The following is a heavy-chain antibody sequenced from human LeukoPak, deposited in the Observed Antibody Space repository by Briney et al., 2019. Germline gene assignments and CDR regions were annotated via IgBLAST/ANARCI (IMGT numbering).Heavy chain of an antibody. V-gene: IGHV4-4*07. CDR1: GGSISSYY. D-gene: IGHD3-22*01. J-gene: IGHJ4*02. CDR2: IYTSGST. CDR3: ARTLPYYYDSSGYYYFDY. Sequence: SETLSLTCTVSGGSISSYYWSWIRQPAGKGLEWIGRIYTSGSTNYNPSLKSRVTMSVDTSKNQFSLKLSSVTAVDTAVYYCARTLPYYYDSSGYYYFDYWGQGTLVTVSS.